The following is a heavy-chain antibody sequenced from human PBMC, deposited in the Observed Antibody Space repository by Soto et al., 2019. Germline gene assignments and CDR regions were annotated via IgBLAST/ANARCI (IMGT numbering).Heavy chain of an antibody. CDR2: IWYDGGNK. Sequence: GGSLRLSCAASGFTFSNYAMPWVRQSPGKGLEWVSVIWYDGGNKYYADSVKGRFTISRDNSKNTLYLQMNSLRAEDTAVYYCAKTAGERYAGSRIFFYWGQGTRVTVSS. CDR1: GFTFSNYA. J-gene: IGHJ4*02. D-gene: IGHD3-10*01. V-gene: IGHV3-33*06. CDR3: AKTAGERYAGSRIFFY.